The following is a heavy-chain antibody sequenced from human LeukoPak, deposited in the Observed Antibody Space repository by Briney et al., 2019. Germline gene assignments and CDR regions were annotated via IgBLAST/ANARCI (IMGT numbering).Heavy chain of an antibody. CDR2: ISTNGGST. J-gene: IGHJ4*02. CDR1: VFSFSSVV. CDR3: VKDRYSSGFSSYFDH. D-gene: IGHD6-19*01. Sequence: QPVGSLRLSCSASVFSFSSVVMHSGREAPGNGLGYVSAISTNGGSTYYADSVKGRFSISRDNSKTTLSLQMSTLSTEDTAVYYCVKDRYSSGFSSYFDHWGQGTLVTVSS. V-gene: IGHV3-64D*09.